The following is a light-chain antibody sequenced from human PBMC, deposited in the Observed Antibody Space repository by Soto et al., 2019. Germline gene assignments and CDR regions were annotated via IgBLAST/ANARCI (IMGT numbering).Light chain of an antibody. V-gene: IGKV1-9*01. CDR2: EES. J-gene: IGKJ4*01. CDR3: QQYNNWPPLT. CDR1: QAVPNN. Sequence: DIHLTQSPSFLSASVGDRVTITCRPSQAVPNNMAWYQQKPGKPPKLLIYEESTLHSGVPSRFSGRKSGTQFTLTIDSLQPEDFATYYCQQYNNWPPLTFGGGTKVEIK.